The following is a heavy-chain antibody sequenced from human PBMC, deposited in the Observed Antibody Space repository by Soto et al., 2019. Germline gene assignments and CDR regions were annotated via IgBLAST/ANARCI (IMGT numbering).Heavy chain of an antibody. V-gene: IGHV1-46*01. J-gene: IGHJ4*02. Sequence: QVQLVQSGAEVKKPGASVKVSCKASGYTFSSYYMHWVRQAPGQGLEWMGMINPSPGSTRYAQKFQDRVTMARDTSTSTVYMDLSSLRSEDTAVYYCARDYGDSLRVFDYWGQGTLVTVSS. D-gene: IGHD4-17*01. CDR3: ARDYGDSLRVFDY. CDR1: GYTFSSYY. CDR2: INPSPGST.